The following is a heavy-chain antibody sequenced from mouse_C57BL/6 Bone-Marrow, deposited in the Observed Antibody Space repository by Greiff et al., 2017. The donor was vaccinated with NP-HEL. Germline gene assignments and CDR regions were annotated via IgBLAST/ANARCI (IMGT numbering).Heavy chain of an antibody. CDR2: ICPGDGDT. CDR3: ARYYGSSYYFYY. J-gene: IGHJ2*01. CDR1: GYAFSSYW. V-gene: IGHV1-80*01. D-gene: IGHD1-1*01. Sequence: QVQLQQSGAELVKPGASVKISCKASGYAFSSYWMNWVKQRPGKGLEWIGQICPGDGDTNYNGKFKGKATLTADKSTSTAYMQLSSLTSEDSAVYFCARYYGSSYYFYYWGQGTTLTVSS.